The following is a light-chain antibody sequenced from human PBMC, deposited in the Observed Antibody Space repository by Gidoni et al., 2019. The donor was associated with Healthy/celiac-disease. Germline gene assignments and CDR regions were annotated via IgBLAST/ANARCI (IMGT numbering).Light chain of an antibody. CDR1: NSNIGSNP. V-gene: IGLV1-44*01. CDR2: SNN. J-gene: IGLJ1*01. Sequence: QSVLTQPPSASGTPGQRVTISCSGSNSNIGSNPVNWYQQLPGTAPILLIYSNNQRPSGVPDRFSGSKSGSSASLAISGLQSEAEADYYCAAWDDSLNAYVFGTGTKVTVL. CDR3: AAWDDSLNAYV.